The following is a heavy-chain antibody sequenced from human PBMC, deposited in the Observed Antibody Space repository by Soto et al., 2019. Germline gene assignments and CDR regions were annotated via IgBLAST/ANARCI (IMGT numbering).Heavy chain of an antibody. V-gene: IGHV3-72*01. CDR3: VSFTSGVVH. CDR2: TRNKAEKYTT. Sequence: DVQLVESGGGLVQPGGSLRLSCAASGFSFSDHYMDWVRQAPGKGLEWVGRTRNKAEKYTTEYAASVKGRFTISRDDSTMSLFLQMNSLGTEDTAVYYCVSFTSGVVHWGQGTLVTVSS. CDR1: GFSFSDHY. D-gene: IGHD3-3*01. J-gene: IGHJ4*02.